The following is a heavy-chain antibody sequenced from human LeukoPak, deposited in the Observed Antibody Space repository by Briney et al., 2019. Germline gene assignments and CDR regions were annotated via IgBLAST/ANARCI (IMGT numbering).Heavy chain of an antibody. Sequence: PGGCLRLSCAAAGLTVTSNYMSWVRQAPGKGLEWDSVIYSGGSTYSADSVKGRFTISRDNSKNTLYLQMNSLRAEDTAVYYCARDLWTTVTTVGDYWGQGTLVTVSS. V-gene: IGHV3-53*01. CDR3: ARDLWTTVTTVGDY. CDR1: GLTVTSNY. CDR2: IYSGGST. J-gene: IGHJ4*02. D-gene: IGHD4-17*01.